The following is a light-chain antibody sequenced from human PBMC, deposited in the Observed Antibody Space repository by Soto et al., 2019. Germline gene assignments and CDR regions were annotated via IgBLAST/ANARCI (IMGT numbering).Light chain of an antibody. Sequence: EIVMTQSPATLSVSPGERATLSCRASQSVSNNLAWYQQKPGQAPRILIYGASTRATVIPARVSGSGSGTAFNPTVRSLQSEDFAVYYWQQYYTLPRTFGGGTKVEIK. CDR3: QQYYTLPRT. CDR2: GAS. V-gene: IGKV3-15*01. CDR1: QSVSNN. J-gene: IGKJ4*02.